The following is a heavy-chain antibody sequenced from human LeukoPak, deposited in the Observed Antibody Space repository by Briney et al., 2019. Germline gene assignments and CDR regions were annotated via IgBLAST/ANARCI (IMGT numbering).Heavy chain of an antibody. J-gene: IGHJ4*02. CDR3: TTRAGTFSSNF. CDR2: VNSKEDGGTT. D-gene: IGHD6-6*01. V-gene: IGHV3-15*01. Sequence: TGGSLRLSCEASGXTFSNAWMTWVRQSPGKGLEWIGRVNSKEDGGTTDYAEPVKGRFSISRDASKKTLYLQMNSLKTEDTAVYYCTTRAGTFSSNFWGQGTLVTVSS. CDR1: GXTFSNAW.